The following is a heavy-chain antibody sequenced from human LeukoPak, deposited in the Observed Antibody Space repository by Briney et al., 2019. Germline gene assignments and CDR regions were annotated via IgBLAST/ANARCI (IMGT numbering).Heavy chain of an antibody. Sequence: SETLSLTCTVSGGSISSGGYYWSWIRQPPGKGLEWIGEINHSGGTNYNPSLWSRLTISIDTSKHQFSLQVTSVTAADTGVYFCARVSEIMISFGGVISHFDNWGQGALVTVSS. CDR3: ARVSEIMISFGGVISHFDN. V-gene: IGHV4-39*07. CDR2: INHSGGT. D-gene: IGHD3-16*02. J-gene: IGHJ4*02. CDR1: GGSISSGGYY.